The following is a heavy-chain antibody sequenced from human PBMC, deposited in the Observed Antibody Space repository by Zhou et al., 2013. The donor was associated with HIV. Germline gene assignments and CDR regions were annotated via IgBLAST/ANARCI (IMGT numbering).Heavy chain of an antibody. J-gene: IGHJ1*01. CDR2: IYYSGST. Sequence: QVQLQESGPGLVKPSETLSLTCTVSGTSIISHYWAWFRQPPGKGLEWIGYIYYSGSTKYNASLRSRLTISIDTSRTHFSLKLSAVTAADTAIYYCARGSVSPVDWGQGILVTVSS. D-gene: IGHD3-10*01. CDR1: GTSIISHY. V-gene: IGHV4-59*11. CDR3: ARGSVSPVD.